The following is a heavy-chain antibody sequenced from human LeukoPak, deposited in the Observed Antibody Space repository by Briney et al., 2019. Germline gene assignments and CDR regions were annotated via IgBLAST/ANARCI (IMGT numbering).Heavy chain of an antibody. Sequence: PSETLSLTCTVSGGSISSSSYYWGWIRQPPGKGLEWIGSIYYSGSTYYNPSLKSRVTISVDTSKNQFSLKLSSVTAADTAVYYCARGLPARLAFGELLFPWFDPWGQGTLVTVSS. J-gene: IGHJ5*02. V-gene: IGHV4-39*07. CDR3: ARGLPARLAFGELLFPWFDP. D-gene: IGHD3-10*01. CDR2: IYYSGST. CDR1: GGSISSSSYY.